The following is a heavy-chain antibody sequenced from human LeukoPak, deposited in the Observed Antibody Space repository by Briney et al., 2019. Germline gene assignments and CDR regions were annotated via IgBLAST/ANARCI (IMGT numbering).Heavy chain of an antibody. Sequence: GGSLRLSCAASGFTFSSYGMSWVRQAPGKGLEWVSSFGGSGGSTYYADSVKGRFTISRDNSKNTLYLRMNSLRAEDTAVYYCAKQGRDWLRDYYYYMDVWGKGTTVTISS. CDR1: GFTFSSYG. D-gene: IGHD3-9*01. V-gene: IGHV3-23*01. J-gene: IGHJ6*03. CDR2: FGGSGGST. CDR3: AKQGRDWLRDYYYYMDV.